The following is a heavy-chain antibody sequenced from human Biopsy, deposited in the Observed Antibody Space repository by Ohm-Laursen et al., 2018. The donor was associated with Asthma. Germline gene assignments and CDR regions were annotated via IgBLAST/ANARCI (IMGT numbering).Heavy chain of an antibody. D-gene: IGHD3-9*01. CDR2: ISPVFGST. J-gene: IGHJ3*02. CDR1: GGTFGNYA. V-gene: IGHV1-69*05. CDR3: ARTYFDFLTGQVHDAFAM. Sequence: SSVKVSCKASGGTFGNYAISWVRQAPGLGLEWMGGISPVFGSTNIAQKFQGRATISRDTSASTAYMDLSSMRSEDTAMYYCARTYFDFLTGQVHDAFAMWGQGTMVTVSS.